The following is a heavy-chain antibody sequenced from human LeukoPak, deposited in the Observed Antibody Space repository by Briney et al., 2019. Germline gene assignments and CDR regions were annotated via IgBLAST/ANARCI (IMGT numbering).Heavy chain of an antibody. V-gene: IGHV1-2*02. CDR3: ARTYYYGSGSFDY. Sequence: ASVKVSCKASGYTFTGYYMHWVRQAPGQGLEWMGWINPNSGGTNHAQKFQGRVTMARDTSISTAYMELSRLRSEDTAVYYCARTYYYGSGSFDYWGQGTLVTVTS. CDR1: GYTFTGYY. J-gene: IGHJ4*02. CDR2: INPNSGGT. D-gene: IGHD3-10*01.